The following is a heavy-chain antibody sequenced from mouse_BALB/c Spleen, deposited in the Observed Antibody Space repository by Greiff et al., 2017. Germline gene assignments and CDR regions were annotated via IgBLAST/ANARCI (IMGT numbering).Heavy chain of an antibody. Sequence: EVQLQESGGGLVQPGGSRKLSCAASGFTFSDYGMAWVRQAPGKGPEWVAFISNLAYSIYYADTVTGRFTISRENAKNTLYLEMSSLRSEDTAMYYCARVNWAYYFDYWGQGTTLTVSS. CDR2: ISNLAYSI. CDR1: GFTFSDYG. D-gene: IGHD4-1*01. CDR3: ARVNWAYYFDY. V-gene: IGHV5-15*02. J-gene: IGHJ2*01.